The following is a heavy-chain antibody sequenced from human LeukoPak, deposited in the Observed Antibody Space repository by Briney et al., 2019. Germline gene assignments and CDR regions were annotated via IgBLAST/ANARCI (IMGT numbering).Heavy chain of an antibody. D-gene: IGHD3-3*01. CDR3: AREGGPHDFWSGYYVSAFDY. V-gene: IGHV4-4*07. CDR2: IFSTEST. CDR1: GASISSYY. J-gene: IGHJ4*02. Sequence: SETLSLTCTVSGASISSYYWSWIRQPAGKGLEWIGRIFSTESTDYNPSLKSRVAMSVDTSKNQFSLKLSSVTAADTAVYYCAREGGPHDFWSGYYVSAFDYWGQGTLVTVSS.